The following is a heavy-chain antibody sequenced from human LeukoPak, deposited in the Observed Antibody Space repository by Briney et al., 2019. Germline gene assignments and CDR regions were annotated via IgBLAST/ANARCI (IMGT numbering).Heavy chain of an antibody. J-gene: IGHJ4*02. V-gene: IGHV3-7*01. Sequence: GGSLRLSWAASGFTFSDYWMHWVRQAPGRGLEWVANIKQDGSERYYVDSVKGRFTITRDNAKNSLSLQMNSLRVEDTAVYYCVGAIAAAASYWGQGTLVTVSS. CDR1: GFTFSDYW. CDR2: IKQDGSER. D-gene: IGHD6-13*01. CDR3: VGAIAAAASY.